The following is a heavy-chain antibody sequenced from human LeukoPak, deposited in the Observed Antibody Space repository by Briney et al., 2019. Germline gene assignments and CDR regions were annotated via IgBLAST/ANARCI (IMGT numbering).Heavy chain of an antibody. CDR1: GGSFSGYY. V-gene: IGHV4-34*01. D-gene: IGHD2-15*01. CDR3: ARGSKAATTLDV. J-gene: IGHJ6*04. Sequence: ASETLSLTCAVYGGSFSGYYWSWIRQPPGKGLEWIGEINHSGSTNYNPSLKSRVTISVDTSKNQFSLKLSSVTAADTAVYYCARGSKAATTLDVWGKGTTVTVSS. CDR2: INHSGST.